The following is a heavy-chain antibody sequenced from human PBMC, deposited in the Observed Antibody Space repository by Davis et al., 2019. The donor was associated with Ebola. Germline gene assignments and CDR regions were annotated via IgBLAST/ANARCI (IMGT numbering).Heavy chain of an antibody. D-gene: IGHD6-13*01. CDR2: IYYNGDT. Sequence: MPSETLSLTCTVSGGSLRSYYWSWIRQPPGKGLEWIGYIYYNGDTNYNPSFKSRVTISVDTSKNQFSLKLTSVTAADTAVYYCADLHSGYWGQGTLVTVSS. CDR1: GGSLRSYY. V-gene: IGHV4-59*08. J-gene: IGHJ4*02. CDR3: ADLHSGY.